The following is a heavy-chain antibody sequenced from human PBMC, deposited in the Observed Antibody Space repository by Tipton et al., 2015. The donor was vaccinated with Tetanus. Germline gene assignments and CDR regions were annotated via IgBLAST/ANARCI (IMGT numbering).Heavy chain of an antibody. CDR2: INQSGST. J-gene: IGHJ4*02. Sequence: TLSLTCTVSGGSISTYYWGWIRQPPGKGLEWIGEINQSGSTNDNPSLKSRVTISVGTSNNQLSLTLRSVTAADTAVYYCARSVAPWTLTSVRAVRGVSSGYEFWGQGTLVTVSS. CDR1: GGSISTYY. CDR3: ARSVAPWTLTSVRAVRGVSSGYEF. D-gene: IGHD3-10*01. V-gene: IGHV4-34*01.